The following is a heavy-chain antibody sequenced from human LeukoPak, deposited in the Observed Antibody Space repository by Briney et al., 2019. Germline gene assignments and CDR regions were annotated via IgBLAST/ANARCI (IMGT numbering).Heavy chain of an antibody. CDR3: ARDAGGYPDY. CDR2: IYPGNSET. Sequence: GESLKISCKGAGYSFTDYWIGWMRQMPGKDLEWLGTIYPGNSETRYRPSLQGQVTISVDKSITTAYLQWSNLKASDTAMYFCARDAGGYPDYWGQGTLVTVSS. D-gene: IGHD2-8*02. CDR1: GYSFTDYW. V-gene: IGHV5-51*01. J-gene: IGHJ4*02.